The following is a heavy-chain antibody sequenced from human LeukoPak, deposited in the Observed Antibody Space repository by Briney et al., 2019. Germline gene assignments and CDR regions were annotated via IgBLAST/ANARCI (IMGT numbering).Heavy chain of an antibody. J-gene: IGHJ4*02. Sequence: PGGSLRLSCAASGFTFSSYAMSWVRQAPGKGLEWVSAISGSGGSTYYADSVKGRFTISRGNSKNTLYLQMNSLRAEDTAVYYCATLYYDFWSGYFNYFDYWGQGTLVTVSS. CDR3: ATLYYDFWSGYFNYFDY. CDR2: ISGSGGST. CDR1: GFTFSSYA. V-gene: IGHV3-23*01. D-gene: IGHD3-3*01.